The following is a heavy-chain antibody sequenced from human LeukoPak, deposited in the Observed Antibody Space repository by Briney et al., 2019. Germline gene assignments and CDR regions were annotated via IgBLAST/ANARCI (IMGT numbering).Heavy chain of an antibody. D-gene: IGHD2-8*01. CDR1: DGSFSSGGSS. V-gene: IGHV4-30-2*01. Sequence: SETLSLTCAVSDGSFSSGGSSWSWIRQPVGKGLEWIGYIYHSGSTYYNPSLKSRVTLLVDRSKDQISLKLRSVTAADTAVYYCARNGPPYYFDYWAQGTLVTVSS. J-gene: IGHJ4*02. CDR2: IYHSGST. CDR3: ARNGPPYYFDY.